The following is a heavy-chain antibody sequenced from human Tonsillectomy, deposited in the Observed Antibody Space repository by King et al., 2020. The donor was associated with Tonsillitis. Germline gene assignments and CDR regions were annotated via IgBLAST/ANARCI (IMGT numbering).Heavy chain of an antibody. D-gene: IGHD4-11*01. CDR3: AKDWASNYVESNGMDV. V-gene: IGHV3-9*01. CDR2: ISWNSGSI. CDR1: GFTFDDYT. Sequence: VQLVESGGGLVQPGRSLRLSCAASGFTFDDYTMHWVRQAPGKGLEWVSGISWNSGSIGYRDSVKGRFTISRDNAKNSLYLQMNSLGAEDTALYYCAKDWASNYVESNGMDVWGQGTTVTVSS. J-gene: IGHJ6*02.